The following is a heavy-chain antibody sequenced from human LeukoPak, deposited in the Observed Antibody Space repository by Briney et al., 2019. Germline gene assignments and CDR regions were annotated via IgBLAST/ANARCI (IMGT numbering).Heavy chain of an antibody. D-gene: IGHD3-22*01. J-gene: IGHJ4*02. CDR3: ARDPAAYYDSSGYFDY. CDR1: GFTFSSYA. Sequence: GRSLRLSCAASGFTFSSYAMHWVRQAPGKGLEWVAVISYDGSNKYYADSVKGRFTISRDNSKNTLYLQMNSLRAEDTAVYYCARDPAAYYDSSGYFDYWGQGTLVTVSS. CDR2: ISYDGSNK. V-gene: IGHV3-30*01.